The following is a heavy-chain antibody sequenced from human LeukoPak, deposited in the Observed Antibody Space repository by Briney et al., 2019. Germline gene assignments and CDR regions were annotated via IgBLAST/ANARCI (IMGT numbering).Heavy chain of an antibody. Sequence: SETLSLTCTVSGGSISSSSYYWGWIRQPPGKGLEWIGYIYYSGSTNYNPSLKSRVTISVDTSKNQFSLKLSSVTAADTAVYYCASGVVGTAFDIWGQGTMVTVSS. CDR3: ASGVVGTAFDI. D-gene: IGHD2-21*02. V-gene: IGHV4-61*05. CDR1: GGSISSSSYY. CDR2: IYYSGST. J-gene: IGHJ3*02.